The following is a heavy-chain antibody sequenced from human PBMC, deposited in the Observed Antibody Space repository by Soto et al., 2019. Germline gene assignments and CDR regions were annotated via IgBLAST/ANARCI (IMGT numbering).Heavy chain of an antibody. J-gene: IGHJ5*02. D-gene: IGHD6-13*01. CDR2: IWYDGSNK. Sequence: QVQLVESGGGVVQPGRSLRLSCAASGFTFSSYGMHWVRQAPGKGLEWVAVIWYDGSNKYYADSVKGRVTISRDNSKNTLYLQMNSLRAEDTAVYYCARDSQGISSWFDPWGQGTLVTVSS. V-gene: IGHV3-33*01. CDR1: GFTFSSYG. CDR3: ARDSQGISSWFDP.